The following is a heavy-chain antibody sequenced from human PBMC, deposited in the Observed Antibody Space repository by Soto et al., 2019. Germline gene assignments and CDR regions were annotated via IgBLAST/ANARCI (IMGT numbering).Heavy chain of an antibody. Sequence: SETLSLTCTVSGGSISSYYWSWIRQPPGKGLEWIGYIYYSGSTNYNPSLKSRVTISVDTSKNQFSLKLSSVTAADTAVYYCARQNGSPDGDYPRDFDYWGQGTLVTVSS. CDR2: IYYSGST. V-gene: IGHV4-59*08. CDR3: ARQNGSPDGDYPRDFDY. CDR1: GGSISSYY. D-gene: IGHD4-17*01. J-gene: IGHJ4*02.